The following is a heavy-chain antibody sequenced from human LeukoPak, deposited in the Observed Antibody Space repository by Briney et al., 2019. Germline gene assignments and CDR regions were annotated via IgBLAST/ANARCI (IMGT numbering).Heavy chain of an antibody. Sequence: SETLSLTCTVSGGSISSYYWSWIRQPPGKGLEWIGYIYYSGSTNYNPSLKSRVTISVDTSKNQFSLKLSSVTAADTAVYYCARDRQCGYWGQGTLVTVSS. CDR1: GGSISSYY. D-gene: IGHD2-21*01. V-gene: IGHV4-59*01. CDR3: ARDRQCGY. CDR2: IYYSGST. J-gene: IGHJ4*02.